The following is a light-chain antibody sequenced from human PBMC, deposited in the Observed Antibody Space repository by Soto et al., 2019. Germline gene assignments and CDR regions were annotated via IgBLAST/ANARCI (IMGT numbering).Light chain of an antibody. CDR2: KAS. V-gene: IGKV1-5*03. J-gene: IGKJ1*01. CDR3: QQYSSYSRT. Sequence: DIQMTQSPSPLSASVGDRVTITCRASQSISSWLAWYQQKPGKAPKVLIYKASSLEGGVPSRFSGSGSGTEFTLTISSLQPDDFATYYCQQYSSYSRTFGQGTKVEIK. CDR1: QSISSW.